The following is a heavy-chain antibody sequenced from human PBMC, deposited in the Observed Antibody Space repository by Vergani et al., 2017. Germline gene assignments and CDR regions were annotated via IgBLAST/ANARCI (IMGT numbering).Heavy chain of an antibody. D-gene: IGHD2-2*01. CDR2: INPNSGGT. J-gene: IGHJ6*02. CDR3: ARGGCDCSSTSCYLDYYYYGMDV. Sequence: QVQLVQSGAEVKKPGASVKVSCKASGYTFTGYYMHWVRQAPGQGLEWMGWINPNSGGTNYAQKFQGRVTMTRDTSISTAYMELSRLRSDDTAVYYCARGGCDCSSTSCYLDYYYYGMDVWGQGTTVTVSS. CDR1: GYTFTGYY. V-gene: IGHV1-2*02.